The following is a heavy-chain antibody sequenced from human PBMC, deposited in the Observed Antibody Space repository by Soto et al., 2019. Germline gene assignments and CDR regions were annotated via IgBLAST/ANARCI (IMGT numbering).Heavy chain of an antibody. D-gene: IGHD1-20*01. Sequence: QVQLQQWGAGLLKPSETLSLTCAVYGGSFSGYYWSWIRQPPGKGLEWIGEINHSGSTNYNPSLKSRVTISVDTFKNQSSLKLRSVTAADTAVYYCARGGGPYNWESPWFDPWCQGTLVNLSS. J-gene: IGHJ5*02. CDR3: ARGGGPYNWESPWFDP. V-gene: IGHV4-34*01. CDR1: GGSFSGYY. CDR2: INHSGST.